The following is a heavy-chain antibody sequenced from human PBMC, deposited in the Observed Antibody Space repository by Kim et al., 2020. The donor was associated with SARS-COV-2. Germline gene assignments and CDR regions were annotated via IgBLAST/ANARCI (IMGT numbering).Heavy chain of an antibody. J-gene: IGHJ6*02. CDR3: AREGRGSMVRGVIITNYYYYGMDV. CDR2: ISSSSSYI. Sequence: GGSLRLSCAASGFTFSSYSMNWVRQAPGKGLEWVSSISSSSSYIYYADSVKGRFTISRDNAKNSLYLQMNSLRAEDTAVYYCAREGRGSMVRGVIITNYYYYGMDVWGQGTTVTVSS. D-gene: IGHD3-10*01. CDR1: GFTFSSYS. V-gene: IGHV3-21*01.